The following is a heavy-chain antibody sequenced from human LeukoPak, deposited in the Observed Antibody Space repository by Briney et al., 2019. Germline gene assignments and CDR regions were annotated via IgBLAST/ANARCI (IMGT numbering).Heavy chain of an antibody. V-gene: IGHV4-39*07. D-gene: IGHD1-7*01. CDR1: GGSISSGSYC. Sequence: PWGTLCLSCTVSGGSISSGSYCWGWVRQPPGTGREWGGSVFYSAGTSYHPSLRSRVTIAVATSRTQVSVKRRAVTAAATADYYGARTDNCNYLYPCDLWAQGPMVTVPS. CDR2: VFYSAGT. J-gene: IGHJ3*01. CDR3: ARTDNCNYLYPCDL.